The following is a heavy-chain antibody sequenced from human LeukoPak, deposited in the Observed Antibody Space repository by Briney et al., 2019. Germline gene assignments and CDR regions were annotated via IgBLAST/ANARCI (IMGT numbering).Heavy chain of an antibody. D-gene: IGHD3-22*01. Sequence: ASVKVSCKASGYTFTSYGISWVRQAPGQGLEWMGWISAYNGNTNYAQKLQGRVTMTTDTSTSTAYMELRSLRSDDTAVYYCARIYTYYYDSSVLDAFDIWGQGTMVTVSS. CDR2: ISAYNGNT. V-gene: IGHV1-18*01. CDR3: ARIYTYYYDSSVLDAFDI. CDR1: GYTFTSYG. J-gene: IGHJ3*02.